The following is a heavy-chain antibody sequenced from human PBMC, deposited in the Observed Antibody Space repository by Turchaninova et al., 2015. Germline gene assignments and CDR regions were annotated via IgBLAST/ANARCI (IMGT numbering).Heavy chain of an antibody. CDR2: INHSGST. D-gene: IGHD2-2*01. V-gene: IGHV4-34*01. CDR1: GGSFSGYY. CDR3: ARPYCSSTSCGFDY. Sequence: QVQLPQWGAGLFKPSETLSRTGAVYGGSFSGYYWSWIRQPPGKGLEWIGEINHSGSTNYNPSLKSRVTISVDTSKNQFSLKLSSVTAADTAVYYCARPYCSSTSCGFDYWGQGTLVTVSS. J-gene: IGHJ4*02.